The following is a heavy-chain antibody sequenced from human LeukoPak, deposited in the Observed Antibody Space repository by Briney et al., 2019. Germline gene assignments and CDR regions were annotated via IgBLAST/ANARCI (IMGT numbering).Heavy chain of an antibody. CDR2: VSDNGVTT. J-gene: IGHJ5*02. D-gene: IGHD2-2*01. CDR1: GFIFNNFA. V-gene: IGHV3-23*01. Sequence: GGSLRLSCAASGFIFNNFAMSWVREAPGKGLEWVSGVSDNGVTTNYADSVKGRFTISRDNSKNTLYLQMNSLRAEDTAVYYCARDHQNWFDPWGQGTLVTVSS. CDR3: ARDHQNWFDP.